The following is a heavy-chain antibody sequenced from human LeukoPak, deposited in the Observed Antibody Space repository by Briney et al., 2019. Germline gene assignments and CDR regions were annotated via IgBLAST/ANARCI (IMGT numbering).Heavy chain of an antibody. Sequence: SETLSLTCTVSGGSISSYYWSWIRQPPGKGLEWIRYIYYSGSTNYNPSLKSRVTISVDTSKNQFSLKLSSVTAADTAVYYCARVVPAAIAPNWFDPWGQGTLVTVSS. CDR3: ARVVPAAIAPNWFDP. V-gene: IGHV4-59*01. CDR2: IYYSGST. D-gene: IGHD2-2*01. J-gene: IGHJ5*02. CDR1: GGSISSYY.